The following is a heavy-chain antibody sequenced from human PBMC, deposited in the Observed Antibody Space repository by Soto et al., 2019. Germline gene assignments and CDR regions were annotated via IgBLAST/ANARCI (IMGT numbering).Heavy chain of an antibody. J-gene: IGHJ6*03. Sequence: EVQLVESGGGLVQPGGSLRLSCATSGFILSDCAMNWFRQAPGKWLEWVSYISSSSSVIDYAESVKGRLTVSRDNARNSLYVQLNSLRAEQTAVYYCERYLLWGSNWYNYMDVWGKGTTVTVSS. CDR2: ISSSSSVI. CDR3: ERYLLWGSNWYNYMDV. D-gene: IGHD7-27*01. CDR1: GFILSDCA. V-gene: IGHV3-48*01.